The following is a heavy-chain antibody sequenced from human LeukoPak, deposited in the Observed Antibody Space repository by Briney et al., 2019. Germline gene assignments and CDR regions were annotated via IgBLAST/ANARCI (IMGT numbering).Heavy chain of an antibody. J-gene: IGHJ4*02. CDR2: ISGSGGST. V-gene: IGHV3-23*01. Sequence: GGSLRLSCAASGFTFDDYGMSWVRQAPGKGLEWVSAISGSGGSTYYADSVKGRFTISRDNSKNTLYLQMNSLRAEDTAVYYRAKDRYYYDSSGYYYYFDYWGQGTLVTVSS. CDR3: AKDRYYYDSSGYYYYFDY. D-gene: IGHD3-22*01. CDR1: GFTFDDYG.